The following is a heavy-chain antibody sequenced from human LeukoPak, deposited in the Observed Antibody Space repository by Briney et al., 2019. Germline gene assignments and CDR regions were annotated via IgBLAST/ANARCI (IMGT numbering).Heavy chain of an antibody. CDR3: ARESGEAFDI. Sequence: GGSLRLSCTASGFPFSSYAMHWVRQAPGKGLEWEALISYDGSNKYYADSVKGRFTVSRDNSKSTLYLQMNSLRAEDTAVYYCARESGEAFDIWGQGTMVTVSS. D-gene: IGHD7-27*01. CDR2: ISYDGSNK. CDR1: GFPFSSYA. V-gene: IGHV3-30-3*01. J-gene: IGHJ3*02.